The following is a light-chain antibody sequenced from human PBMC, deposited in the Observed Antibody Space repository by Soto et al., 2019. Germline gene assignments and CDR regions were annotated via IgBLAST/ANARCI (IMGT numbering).Light chain of an antibody. V-gene: IGKV3-11*01. CDR1: QSVSSY. J-gene: IGKJ1*01. CDR3: QQRSNWPWT. Sequence: EIVLTQSPATLSLSPGERATLSCRASQSVSSYLAWYQQKPGQAPRLLIYDASNRATGIPARFSGSGSGTVFTLTISSLEPEDSAVYYCQQRSNWPWTFGQGTKVEIK. CDR2: DAS.